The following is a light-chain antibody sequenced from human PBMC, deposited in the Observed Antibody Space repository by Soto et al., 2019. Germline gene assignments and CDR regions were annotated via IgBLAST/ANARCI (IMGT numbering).Light chain of an antibody. CDR1: QSIRNF. Sequence: DIPMTQSPSSMSASVGDRVTITCRASQSIRNFLNWYQHKPGKAPELLIHSASTLETGVPSRFSGSGSGTDFPLTSSGLQPDDFATYYCQQSYSTPPITFGQGTRLEIK. V-gene: IGKV1-39*01. J-gene: IGKJ5*01. CDR2: SAS. CDR3: QQSYSTPPIT.